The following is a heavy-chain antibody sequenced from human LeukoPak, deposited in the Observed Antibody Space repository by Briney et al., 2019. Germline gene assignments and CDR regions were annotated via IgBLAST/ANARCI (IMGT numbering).Heavy chain of an antibody. CDR3: ARDPLTLYNYYMDV. J-gene: IGHJ6*03. CDR2: ISSTGGTI. CDR1: GFTFSSNS. D-gene: IGHD3-9*01. V-gene: IGHV3-48*04. Sequence: GGSLRLSCAASGFTFSSNSMNWVRQAPGKGLEWVSYISSTGGTIYYADSMKGRFTISRDNAKNSLYLQMNSLRVEDTAVYYCARDPLTLYNYYMDVWGKGTTVTVSS.